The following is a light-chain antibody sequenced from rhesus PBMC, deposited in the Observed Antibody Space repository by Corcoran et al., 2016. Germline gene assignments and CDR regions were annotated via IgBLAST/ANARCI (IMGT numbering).Light chain of an antibody. CDR1: RSDVGVYNY. CDR2: DVS. CDR3: SSYAGSNTYI. J-gene: IGLJ1*01. V-gene: IGLV2-23*01. Sequence: QAAPTQPPSVSGSPGQSVTISCTGTRSDVGVYNYVSWHQKHPDKAPKLMIYDVSKRPSGVSDRFSGSKSGNTASLTISGLQAEDEADYYCSSYAGSNTYIFGAGTRLTVL.